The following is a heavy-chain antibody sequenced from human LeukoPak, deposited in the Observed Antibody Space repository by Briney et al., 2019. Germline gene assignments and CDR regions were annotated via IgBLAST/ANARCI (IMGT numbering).Heavy chain of an antibody. J-gene: IGHJ4*02. CDR3: VKRGEIGTIAGFDY. D-gene: IGHD5-24*01. V-gene: IGHV3-23*01. CDR1: GFTFSSYA. Sequence: GGSLRLSCAASGFTFSSYAMGWVRQAPGKGLEWDSAVSVSGISTYYADSVKGRFTISRDNSKNMLYLQMSSLRAEDTAVYYCVKRGEIGTIAGFDYWGQGTLVTVSS. CDR2: VSVSGIST.